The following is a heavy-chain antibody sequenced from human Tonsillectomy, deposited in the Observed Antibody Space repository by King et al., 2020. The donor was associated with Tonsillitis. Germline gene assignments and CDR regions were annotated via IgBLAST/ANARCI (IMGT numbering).Heavy chain of an antibody. Sequence: VQLVESGAEVKKPGASVKVSCKASGYTFTSYGISWVRQAPGQGLEWMGWISTYNGNINYAQKLQGRVTMTTDTSTSTAHMEMRSLSSDDTAVYYCARLTPFGMGIQDYFDYWGQGTLVTVSS. J-gene: IGHJ4*02. V-gene: IGHV1-18*04. D-gene: IGHD3-16*01. CDR3: ARLTPFGMGIQDYFDY. CDR1: GYTFTSYG. CDR2: ISTYNGNI.